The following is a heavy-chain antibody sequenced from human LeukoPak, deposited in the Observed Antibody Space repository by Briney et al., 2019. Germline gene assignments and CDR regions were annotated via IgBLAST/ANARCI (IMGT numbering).Heavy chain of an antibody. J-gene: IGHJ5*02. V-gene: IGHV3-11*01. CDR1: GFSFSVYY. CDR3: TRDGLSLTNARFDP. Sequence: GGSLRLSCAASGFSFSVYYMTWIRRAPGKGLEWLAFISGSATSTYYAPSVKGRFTISRDNAQNSLYLQMNSLRAEDTAVYYCTRDGLSLTNARFDPWGPGTLVTVSS. CDR2: ISGSATST. D-gene: IGHD3-3*01.